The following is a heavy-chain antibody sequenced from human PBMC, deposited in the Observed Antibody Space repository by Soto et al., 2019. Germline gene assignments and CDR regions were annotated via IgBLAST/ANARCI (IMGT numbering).Heavy chain of an antibody. V-gene: IGHV4-30-4*01. CDR1: GGSIHSGYYD. CDR2: IYYDGNS. CDR3: ARDRRCIPRGPNTWLDL. Sequence: PXESLSLTCTVSGGSIHSGYYDWTWVRQPPGKGLEWIGYIYYDGNSQHDPSLKSRVTMSIDTSKNQFSLNLSSVHAADTAVYYCARDRRCIPRGPNTWLDLWRQGTQVTV. J-gene: IGHJ4*02. D-gene: IGHD2-2*02.